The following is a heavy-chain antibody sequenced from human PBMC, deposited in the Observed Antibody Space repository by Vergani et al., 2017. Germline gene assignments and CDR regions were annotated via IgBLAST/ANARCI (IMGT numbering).Heavy chain of an antibody. D-gene: IGHD4-17*01. J-gene: IGHJ4*02. Sequence: QVQLVQSGAEVKKPGASVKVSCKASGYTFTGYYMHWVRQAPGQGLEWMGWINPNSGGTNYAQKFQGRVTISADKSISTAYLQWSSLKASDTAMYYCARQVMSAGTTVTPVDYWGQGTLVTVSS. CDR1: GYTFTGYY. CDR2: INPNSGGT. V-gene: IGHV1-2*02. CDR3: ARQVMSAGTTVTPVDY.